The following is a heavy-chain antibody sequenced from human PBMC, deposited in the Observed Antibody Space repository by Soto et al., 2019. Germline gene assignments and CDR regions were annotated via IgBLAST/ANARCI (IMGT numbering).Heavy chain of an antibody. J-gene: IGHJ5*02. V-gene: IGHV6-1*01. D-gene: IGHD3-3*01. Sequence: SQTLSLTCAISGDSVSSNSAAWNWIRQSPSRGLEWLGRTYYRSKWYNDYAVSVKSRITINPDTSKNQFSLQLNSVTPEDTAVYYCARARYTITIFGVVIPGWFDPWGQGTLVTV. CDR3: ARARYTITIFGVVIPGWFDP. CDR2: TYYRSKWYN. CDR1: GDSVSSNSAA.